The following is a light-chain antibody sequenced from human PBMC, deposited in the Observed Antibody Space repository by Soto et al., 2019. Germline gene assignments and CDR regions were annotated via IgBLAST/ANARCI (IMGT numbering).Light chain of an antibody. CDR3: QQANSFPLT. CDR1: QSISNW. J-gene: IGKJ4*01. V-gene: IGKV1-12*01. CDR2: AAS. Sequence: DLPMTQSPSSVSASVGDRVTITCRASQSISNWLAWYQQKPGKAPKPLIYAASSLHSGVPSRFSGSGSGTDFTLTISSLQPEDFATYYCQQANSFPLTFGGGTKLEIK.